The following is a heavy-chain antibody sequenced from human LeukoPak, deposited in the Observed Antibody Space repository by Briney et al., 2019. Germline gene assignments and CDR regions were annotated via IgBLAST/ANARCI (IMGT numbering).Heavy chain of an antibody. CDR1: GGSISSGSYY. Sequence: SETLSLTCTVSGGSISSGSYYWSWIRQPAGKVLEWIGRIYTSGSTNYNPSLKSRVTISVDTSKNQFSLKLSSVTAADTAVYFCARQNYGSAPLLYWGQGTLVTVSS. V-gene: IGHV4-61*02. D-gene: IGHD3-10*01. CDR2: IYTSGST. J-gene: IGHJ4*02. CDR3: ARQNYGSAPLLY.